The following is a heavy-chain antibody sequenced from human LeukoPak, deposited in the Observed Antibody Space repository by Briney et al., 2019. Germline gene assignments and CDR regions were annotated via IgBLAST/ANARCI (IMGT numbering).Heavy chain of an antibody. Sequence: GSSLRLSCAPSGFTFNSYGMHWVRRAPGKGLEWVAVIGYDGSNKYYADSVKGRFTTSRDNSKNPLYLQMNSRRAGDTAVYYCARDRNYGDYYFDYWGQGTLVTVSS. CDR2: IGYDGSNK. D-gene: IGHD4-17*01. J-gene: IGHJ4*02. CDR3: ARDRNYGDYYFDY. V-gene: IGHV3-33*01. CDR1: GFTFNSYG.